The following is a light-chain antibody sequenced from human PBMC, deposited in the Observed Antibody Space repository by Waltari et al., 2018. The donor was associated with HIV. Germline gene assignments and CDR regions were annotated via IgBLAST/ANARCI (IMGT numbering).Light chain of an antibody. V-gene: IGLV2-14*03. CDR1: NRDLHVYDS. J-gene: IGLJ2*01. CDR2: GVS. CDR3: TSYTVRRALI. Sequence: HSALTTPASISGSPGQSVTISCTGINRDLHVYDSVSWYQPLPTKAPQLIIFGVSVRPSVISHRFSGSKSGNTASLTISGLQTDDEGDYYCTSYTVRRALIFGGGTKLTVL.